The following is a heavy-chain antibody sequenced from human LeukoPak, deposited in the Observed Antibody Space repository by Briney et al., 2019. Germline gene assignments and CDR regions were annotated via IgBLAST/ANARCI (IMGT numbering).Heavy chain of an antibody. J-gene: IGHJ3*02. V-gene: IGHV3-30-3*01. CDR1: GFTFSSYA. D-gene: IGHD3-22*01. CDR3: ARIYDRIGAFDI. Sequence: GSLRPSCAASGFTFSSYAMHWVRQAPGKGLEWVAVISYDGSNKYYADSVKGRFTISRDNSKNTLYPQMNSLRAEDTAVYYCARIYDRIGAFDIWGQGTMVTVSS. CDR2: ISYDGSNK.